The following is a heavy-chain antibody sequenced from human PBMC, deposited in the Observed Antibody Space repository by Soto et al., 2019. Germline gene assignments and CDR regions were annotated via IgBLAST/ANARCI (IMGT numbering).Heavy chain of an antibody. Sequence: EVQLVESGGRLVKPGGSLRLSCAASGFALSTYSIGWVRQAPGKGLEWVSFTFKSDGSLYYADSVKGRFAISRDNAKKSVYLAMNRLRAEATAVYYCARGEGYCGGGSCFRSAFELWGQGTVVTGSS. CDR2: TFKSDGSL. CDR3: ARGEGYCGGGSCFRSAFEL. V-gene: IGHV3-21*01. CDR1: GFALSTYS. D-gene: IGHD2-15*01. J-gene: IGHJ3*01.